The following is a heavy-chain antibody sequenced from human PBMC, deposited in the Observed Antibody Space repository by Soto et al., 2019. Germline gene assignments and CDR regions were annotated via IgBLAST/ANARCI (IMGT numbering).Heavy chain of an antibody. CDR1: GGSISSGGYS. CDR3: ARDFSGFDY. D-gene: IGHD3-3*01. J-gene: IGHJ4*02. Sequence: SETLSLTCAVSGGSISSGGYSWSWIRQPPGKGLEWIGYIYHSGSTYYNPSLKSRVTISVDTSKNQFSLKLSSVTAADTAVYNCARDFSGFDYWGQGTLVTVSS. CDR2: IYHSGST. V-gene: IGHV4-30-2*01.